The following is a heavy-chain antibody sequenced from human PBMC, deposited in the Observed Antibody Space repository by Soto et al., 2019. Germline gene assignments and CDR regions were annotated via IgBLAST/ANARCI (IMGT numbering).Heavy chain of an antibody. V-gene: IGHV4-34*01. J-gene: IGHJ6*02. Sequence: PSGTLSLTCAVHDGSGGSFSGYYWSWIRQPPGKGLEWIGEINHSGSTNYNPSLKSRVTISVDTSKNQFSLKLSSVTAADTAVYYCARDPGILGPDYGMDVWGQGTTVTVSS. D-gene: IGHD5-18*01. CDR3: ARDPGILGPDYGMDV. CDR2: INHSGST. CDR1: DGSGGSFSGYY.